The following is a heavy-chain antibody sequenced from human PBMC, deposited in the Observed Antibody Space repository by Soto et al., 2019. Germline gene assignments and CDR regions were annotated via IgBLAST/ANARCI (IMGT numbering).Heavy chain of an antibody. Sequence: QVQLVESGGGVVQPGRSLRLSCAASGFTFSSYGMHWVRQAPGKGLEWVAVISYDGSNKYYADSVKGRFTISRDNSKNTLYLQMNSLRAEDTAVYYCAKADCSGGSCYWDSYFDLWGRAPWSLSPQ. V-gene: IGHV3-30*18. CDR3: AKADCSGGSCYWDSYFDL. D-gene: IGHD2-15*01. CDR1: GFTFSSYG. J-gene: IGHJ2*01. CDR2: ISYDGSNK.